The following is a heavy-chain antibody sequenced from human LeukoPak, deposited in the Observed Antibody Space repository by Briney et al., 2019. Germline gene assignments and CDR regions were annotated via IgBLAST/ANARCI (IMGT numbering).Heavy chain of an antibody. D-gene: IGHD6-19*01. V-gene: IGHV3-53*01. CDR2: IHTSGDT. CDR3: AKDSKAVAASNFDY. Sequence: GSLRLSCAASGLTGSHNYVSWVRQASGKGLEGVSAIHTSGDTCYADSVKGRFTISRDNSKNTLYLQMNSLRAEDTAVYYCAKDSKAVAASNFDYWGQGTLVTVSS. CDR1: GLTGSHNY. J-gene: IGHJ4*02.